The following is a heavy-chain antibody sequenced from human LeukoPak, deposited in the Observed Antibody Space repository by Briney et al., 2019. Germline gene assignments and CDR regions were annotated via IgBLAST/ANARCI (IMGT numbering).Heavy chain of an antibody. V-gene: IGHV3-48*04. CDR3: ARAAYYYDSSGYSW. D-gene: IGHD3-22*01. Sequence: PGGSLRLSCVASGFTFSSYGMNWIRQAPGKGLEWVSYISSSGSTIYYADSVKGRFTISRDNAKNSLYLQMNSLRAEDTAVYYCARAAYYYDSSGYSWWGQGTLVTVSS. CDR1: GFTFSSYG. J-gene: IGHJ4*02. CDR2: ISSSGSTI.